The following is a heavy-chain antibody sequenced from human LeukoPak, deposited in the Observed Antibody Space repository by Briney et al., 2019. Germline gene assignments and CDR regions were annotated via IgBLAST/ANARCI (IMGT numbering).Heavy chain of an antibody. J-gene: IGHJ4*02. V-gene: IGHV4-59*01. Sequence: SETLSLTCTVSGGSISSYYWSRIRQPPGKGLEWIGYIYYSGSTKYNPSLKSRVTISVDMSKNQFSLRLSSMTAADTAVYYCARGGPRRDGYSGFDYWGEGTLVTVSS. CDR3: ARGGPRRDGYSGFDY. D-gene: IGHD5-24*01. CDR2: IYYSGST. CDR1: GGSISSYY.